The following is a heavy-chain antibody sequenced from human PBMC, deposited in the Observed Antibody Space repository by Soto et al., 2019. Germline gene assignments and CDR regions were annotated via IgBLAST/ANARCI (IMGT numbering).Heavy chain of an antibody. CDR3: ARAPLITMVRGVSNWFDP. Sequence: ASVKVSCKASGYTFTSYGISWVRQAPGQGLEWMGWISAYNGNTNYAQKLQGRVTMTTDTSTSTAYMELRSLRSDDTAVYYCARAPLITMVRGVSNWFDPWGQGTLVTVSS. CDR1: GYTFTSYG. D-gene: IGHD3-10*01. J-gene: IGHJ5*02. CDR2: ISAYNGNT. V-gene: IGHV1-18*01.